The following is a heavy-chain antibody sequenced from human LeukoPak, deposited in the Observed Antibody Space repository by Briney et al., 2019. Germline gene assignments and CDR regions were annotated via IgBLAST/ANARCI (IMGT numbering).Heavy chain of an antibody. Sequence: GGSLRLSCAASGFPFSSYAMIWLPQAPGKGVEWVSAISGSGGSTYYAASVKGRFTISRDNSQNTLYLHINSLSAQDPAVLYCAKGPLATVTIPDYWGQGTLLTVSS. CDR1: GFPFSSYA. CDR2: ISGSGGST. CDR3: AKGPLATVTIPDY. V-gene: IGHV3-23*01. J-gene: IGHJ4*02. D-gene: IGHD4-17*01.